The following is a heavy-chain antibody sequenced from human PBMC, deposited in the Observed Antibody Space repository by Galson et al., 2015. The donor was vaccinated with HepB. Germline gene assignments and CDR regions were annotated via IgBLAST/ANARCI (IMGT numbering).Heavy chain of an antibody. CDR3: AKDGLRWEVVAATLIDY. D-gene: IGHD2-15*01. Sequence: SLRLSCAASGFTFSSYGMHWVRQAPGKGLEWVAVIWYDGSNKYYADSVKGRFTISRDNSKNTLYLQMNSLRAEDTAVYYCAKDGLRWEVVAATLIDYWGQGTLVTVSS. CDR2: IWYDGSNK. CDR1: GFTFSSYG. J-gene: IGHJ4*02. V-gene: IGHV3-33*06.